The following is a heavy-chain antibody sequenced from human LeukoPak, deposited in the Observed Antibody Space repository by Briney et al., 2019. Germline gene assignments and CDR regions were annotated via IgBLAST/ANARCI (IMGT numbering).Heavy chain of an antibody. CDR1: GGSISSGSYY. CDR2: IYTSGST. D-gene: IGHD2-15*01. V-gene: IGHV4-61*02. J-gene: IGHJ4*02. CDR3: AREGEGYCSGGSCYGFDY. Sequence: SQTLSLTCTVSGGSISSGSYYWSWIRQPAGKGLEWIGRIYTSGSTNYNPSLKSRVNISVDTSKNQFSLKLSSVTAADTAVYYCAREGEGYCSGGSCYGFDYWGQGTLVTVSS.